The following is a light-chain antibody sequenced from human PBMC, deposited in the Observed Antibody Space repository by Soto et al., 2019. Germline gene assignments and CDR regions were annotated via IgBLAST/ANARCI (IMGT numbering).Light chain of an antibody. Sequence: DVQMTQSPSSLSASVGDTVTITCRASQGIAFYLAWFQQRPGKAPNLLISGASKLRSGVPSRFSGSGSGTDFTLTINSLQPEYVATYYCQKYDAAPFTFGPGTRVEVK. V-gene: IGKV1-27*01. CDR1: QGIAFY. CDR3: QKYDAAPFT. CDR2: GAS. J-gene: IGKJ3*01.